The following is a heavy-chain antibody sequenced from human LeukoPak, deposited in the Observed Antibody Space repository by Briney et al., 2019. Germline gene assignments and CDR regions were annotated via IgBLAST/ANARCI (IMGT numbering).Heavy chain of an antibody. Sequence: SETLSLTCTVSGGSISNYYWTWIRQPAGKGLQWIGRIYTSRSTNYNPSLKSRVTISLDTSKNQFSLKLSSVTAADTAVYYCARAAAGDLFDYWGQGTLVTVSS. CDR2: IYTSRST. V-gene: IGHV4-4*07. J-gene: IGHJ4*02. D-gene: IGHD6-13*01. CDR1: GGSISNYY. CDR3: ARAAAGDLFDY.